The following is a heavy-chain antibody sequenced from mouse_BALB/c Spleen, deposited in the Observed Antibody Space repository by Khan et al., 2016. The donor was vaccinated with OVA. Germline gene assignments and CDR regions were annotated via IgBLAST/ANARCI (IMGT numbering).Heavy chain of an antibody. CDR3: ARSPYGNFAY. CDR2: ISSDGDYT. J-gene: IGHJ3*01. D-gene: IGHD2-1*01. Sequence: EVELVESGGGLVKPGGSLKLSCAASGFTFSTFAMSWVHQTPEKRLELVATISSDGDYTYYPDNVTGRFTISRDNAKNTLYLQMSSLRSEDAAMDYCARSPYGNFAYWGQGTLVTVSA. V-gene: IGHV5-9-3*01. CDR1: GFTFSTFA.